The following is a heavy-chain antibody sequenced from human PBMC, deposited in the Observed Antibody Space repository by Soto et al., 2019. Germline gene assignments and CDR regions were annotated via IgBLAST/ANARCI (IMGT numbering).Heavy chain of an antibody. CDR3: XXXXXXAGTPYY. Sequence: QITLKESGPTLVKPTQNLTLTCTFSGFPLSTSGLAVGWIRQPPGKDLEWLALIYWNDDKRYSPSLKSRLTITEYTSKNQVVLTMTNMEPVDTXXXXXXXXXXXAGTPYY. J-gene: IGHJ6*01. D-gene: IGHD6-13*01. V-gene: IGHV2-5*01. CDR1: GFPLSTSGLA. CDR2: IYWNDDK.